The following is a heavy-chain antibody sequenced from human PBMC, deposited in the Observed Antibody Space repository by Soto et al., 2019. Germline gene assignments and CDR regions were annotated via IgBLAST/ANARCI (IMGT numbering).Heavy chain of an antibody. Sequence: PSETLSLTCTVSGGSISNYYWSWIRQSPGKGLKWIGYIHYSGSTKYNPSLESRVTISVDTPRNQFSLKLSSVTAADTAVYYCARSQTTVTSYDYWGQGTLVTVSS. J-gene: IGHJ4*02. CDR1: GGSISNYY. CDR2: IHYSGST. CDR3: ARSQTTVTSYDY. V-gene: IGHV4-59*01. D-gene: IGHD4-17*01.